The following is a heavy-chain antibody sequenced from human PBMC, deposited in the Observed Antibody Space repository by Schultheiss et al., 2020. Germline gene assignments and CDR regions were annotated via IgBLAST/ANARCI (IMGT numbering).Heavy chain of an antibody. CDR2: IYYSGST. J-gene: IGHJ5*02. D-gene: IGHD1/OR15-1a*01. CDR3: ARGNTMMSNWFDV. Sequence: SETLSLTCTVSGGSISSYYWSWIRQPPGKGLEWIGYIYYSGSTNYNPSLKSRVTISVDTSKNQFSLNLSSVTAADTAVYFCARGNTMMSNWFDVWGQGILVTVSS. V-gene: IGHV4-59*01. CDR1: GGSISSYY.